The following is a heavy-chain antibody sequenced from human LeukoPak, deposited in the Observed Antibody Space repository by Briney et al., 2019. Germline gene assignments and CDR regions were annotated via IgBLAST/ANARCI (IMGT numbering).Heavy chain of an antibody. CDR2: ISSSGRTT. V-gene: IGHV3-48*03. Sequence: GGSLRLSCAASGFTFSSYEMNWVRQAPGKGLEWASYISSSGRTTYYADSLKGRFTISRDNAKNSLYLQMNSLRAEDTAVYYCARGEWLLLAYDYWGQGTLVTVSS. D-gene: IGHD3-22*01. CDR3: ARGEWLLLAYDY. CDR1: GFTFSSYE. J-gene: IGHJ4*02.